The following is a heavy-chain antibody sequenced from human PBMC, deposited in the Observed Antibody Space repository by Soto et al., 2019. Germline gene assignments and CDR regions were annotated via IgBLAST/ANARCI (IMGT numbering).Heavy chain of an antibody. V-gene: IGHV3-21*01. CDR1: GFTFSSYS. D-gene: IGHD6-6*01. CDR2: ISSSSSYI. J-gene: IGHJ6*02. Sequence: EVQLVESGGGLVKPGGSLRLSCAASGFTFSSYSMNWVRQAPGKGLEWVSSISSSSSYIYYADSVKGRFTISRDNAKNSLFLQMNSLRAEDTAVYYGARDGGWNSSSWGGYYNYYYGMDVWGQGTTVTVSS. CDR3: ARDGGWNSSSWGGYYNYYYGMDV.